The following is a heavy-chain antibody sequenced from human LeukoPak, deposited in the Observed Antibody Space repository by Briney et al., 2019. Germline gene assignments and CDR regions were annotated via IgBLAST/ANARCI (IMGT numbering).Heavy chain of an antibody. V-gene: IGHV3-9*01. D-gene: IGHD3-10*01. CDR1: GFTFDDYA. CDR2: INWDSSSK. CDR3: AKASLHFGELRYGMYV. Sequence: PGGSLRLSCTASGFTFDDYAMHWVRQAPGKGLEWVSGINWDSSSKCYADSVKGRFTISRDNSKNSLYLQMNSLRVEDTALYYCAKASLHFGELRYGMYVWVQGTTVSV. J-gene: IGHJ6*02.